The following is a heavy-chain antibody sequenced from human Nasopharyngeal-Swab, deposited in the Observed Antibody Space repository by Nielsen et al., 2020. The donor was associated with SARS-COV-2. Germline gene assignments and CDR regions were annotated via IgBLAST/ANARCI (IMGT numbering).Heavy chain of an antibody. Sequence: ETLSLTCAASGFTFSSYWMHWVRQAPGKGLEWVSGIIENGADTYYADSVKGRSTIFRDNSKNTLYLQMNSLSAEDTAVYYCVRDYTVNYYGLSTDYYAPLDSWGQGTLVTVSS. CDR1: GFTFSSYW. CDR2: IIENGADT. V-gene: IGHV3-23*01. CDR3: VRDYTVNYYGLSTDYYAPLDS. D-gene: IGHD3-9*01. J-gene: IGHJ4*02.